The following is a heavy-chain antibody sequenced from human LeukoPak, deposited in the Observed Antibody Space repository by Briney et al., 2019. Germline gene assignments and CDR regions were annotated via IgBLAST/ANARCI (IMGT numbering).Heavy chain of an antibody. D-gene: IGHD3-10*01. CDR1: GASISGYY. J-gene: IGHJ4*02. CDR3: ARRGYYGSGSYKDY. CDR2: IYTSGST. Sequence: SETLSLTCTVSGASISGYYWSWIRQPAGKGLEWIGRIYTSGSTNYNPSLKSRVTMSVDTSKNQFSLKLSSVTAADTAVYYCARRGYYGSGSYKDYWGQGTLVTVSS. V-gene: IGHV4-4*07.